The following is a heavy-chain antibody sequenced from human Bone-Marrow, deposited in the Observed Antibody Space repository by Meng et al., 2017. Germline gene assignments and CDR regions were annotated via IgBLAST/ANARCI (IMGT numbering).Heavy chain of an antibody. CDR1: GGSISSSNW. CDR3: ARDSRTYYYDSRGYTFDY. V-gene: IGHV4-4*02. Sequence: QGPLQGSGPGLVKPLGTLSLTCAVSGGSISSSNWWSWVRQPPGKGLEWIGEIYHSGSTNYNPSLKSRVTISVDKSKNQFSLKLSSVTAADTAVYYCARDSRTYYYDSRGYTFDYWGQGTLVTVSS. J-gene: IGHJ4*02. D-gene: IGHD3-22*01. CDR2: IYHSGST.